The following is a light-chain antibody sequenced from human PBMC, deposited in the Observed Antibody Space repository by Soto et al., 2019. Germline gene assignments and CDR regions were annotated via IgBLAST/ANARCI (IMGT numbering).Light chain of an antibody. J-gene: IGKJ1*01. V-gene: IGKV1-39*01. CDR1: QGISSY. CDR2: AAS. Sequence: DIQMTQSPSSLSASVGDRVTITCRATQGISSYLNWYQQKPGKAPKLLIYAASSLQSGVPSRFSGSRSGTDFTLTISSLQPEDFATYYCQQSYSTPLTCGQGTKVEIK. CDR3: QQSYSTPLT.